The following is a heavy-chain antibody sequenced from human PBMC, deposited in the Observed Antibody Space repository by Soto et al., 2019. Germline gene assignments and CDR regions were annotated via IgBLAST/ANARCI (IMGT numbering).Heavy chain of an antibody. Sequence: GGPLRLSSAAAGFTFSSHGMRRVRQAPSKGLEWVAVISYDGSNKYYADSVKGRFTISRDNSKNTLYLQMNSLRAEDTAVYYCAKDQGNDYYGMDVWGQGTTVTVSS. CDR1: GFTFSSHG. V-gene: IGHV3-30*18. D-gene: IGHD2-8*01. CDR2: ISYDGSNK. J-gene: IGHJ6*02. CDR3: AKDQGNDYYGMDV.